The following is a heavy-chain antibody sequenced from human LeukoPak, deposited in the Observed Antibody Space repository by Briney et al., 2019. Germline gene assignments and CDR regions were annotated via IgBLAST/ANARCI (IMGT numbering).Heavy chain of an antibody. V-gene: IGHV1-46*01. CDR3: ARRRFEPESGGYYFDY. CDR1: GYTFTSYY. Sequence: ASVKVSCKASGYTFTSYYMHWVRQAPGQGLEWMGIINPSGGSTSYAQKFQGRVTMTRDTSTSTVYMELSSLKSEDTAVYYCARRRFEPESGGYYFDYWGQGTLVTVSS. D-gene: IGHD3-3*01. J-gene: IGHJ4*02. CDR2: INPSGGST.